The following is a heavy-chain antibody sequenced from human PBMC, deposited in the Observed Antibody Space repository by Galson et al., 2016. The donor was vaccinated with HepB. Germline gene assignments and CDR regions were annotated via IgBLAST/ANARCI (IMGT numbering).Heavy chain of an antibody. Sequence: SVKVSCKASGYTFTTYAMHWVRQAPGQRLEWMGWINAGNGNTKYSQKFQGRVTITRDTSASTAYMDLSSLTSDDTAVYYCATRDGYNKDDAFDVWGQGTMVTVSS. CDR3: ATRDGYNKDDAFDV. V-gene: IGHV1-3*01. CDR2: INAGNGNT. D-gene: IGHD5-24*01. CDR1: GYTFTTYA. J-gene: IGHJ3*01.